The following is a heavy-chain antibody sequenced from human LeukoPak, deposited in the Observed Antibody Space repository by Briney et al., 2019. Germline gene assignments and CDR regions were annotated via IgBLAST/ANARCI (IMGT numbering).Heavy chain of an antibody. Sequence: GGSLRLSCAASGFTFDDYAMHWVRQAPGKGLGWVSGITWNSGDIGYADSVKGRFTISRDNAKNSLYLQMNSLRAEDTALYYWANDTCSSTSCSNDYWGQGTLVTVSS. J-gene: IGHJ4*02. CDR2: ITWNSGDI. CDR3: ANDTCSSTSCSNDY. V-gene: IGHV3-9*01. CDR1: GFTFDDYA. D-gene: IGHD2-2*01.